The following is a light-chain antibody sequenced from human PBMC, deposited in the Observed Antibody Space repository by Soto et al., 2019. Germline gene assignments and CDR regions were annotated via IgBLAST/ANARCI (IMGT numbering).Light chain of an antibody. CDR1: SSSIGSGYG. J-gene: IGLJ3*02. Sequence: QSVLTQPPSVSGAPGQTVTISCTGSSSSIGSGYGVHWYQQLPGTAPKLLIYDNNNRPSGVPDRCSGSRSGTSASLAIAGLQAEDEADYYCQSFDSSLSTWVFGGGTKLTVL. CDR3: QSFDSSLSTWV. CDR2: DNN. V-gene: IGLV1-40*01.